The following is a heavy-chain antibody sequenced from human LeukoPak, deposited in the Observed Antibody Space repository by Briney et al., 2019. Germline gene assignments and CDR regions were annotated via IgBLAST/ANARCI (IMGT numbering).Heavy chain of an antibody. Sequence: GGSLRLSCAASGFTFSSYWMSWVRQAPGKGLEWVANIKQDGSEKYYVDSVKGRFTISRDNAKNSLYLQMNSLRSEDTAVYYCAPARTSGSYYGAFDIWGQGTMVTVSS. V-gene: IGHV3-7*03. CDR1: GFTFSSYW. CDR3: APARTSGSYYGAFDI. D-gene: IGHD1-26*01. J-gene: IGHJ3*02. CDR2: IKQDGSEK.